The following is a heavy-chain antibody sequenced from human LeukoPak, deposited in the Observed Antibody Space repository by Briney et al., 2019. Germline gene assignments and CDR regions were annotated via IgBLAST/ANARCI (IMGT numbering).Heavy chain of an antibody. V-gene: IGHV1-2*02. Sequence: ASVKVSCKASGYTFTGYYIHWVRQAPGQGLEWMGWINPNSGAPNSAQKFQDRVTMTRDTSISTVYMELTRLRSDDTAVYYCAQVATDYWGQGTLVTVSS. J-gene: IGHJ4*02. CDR2: INPNSGAP. D-gene: IGHD5-12*01. CDR3: AQVATDY. CDR1: GYTFTGYY.